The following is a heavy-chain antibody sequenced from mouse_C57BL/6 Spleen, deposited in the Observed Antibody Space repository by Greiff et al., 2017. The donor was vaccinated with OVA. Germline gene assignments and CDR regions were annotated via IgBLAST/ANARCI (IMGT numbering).Heavy chain of an antibody. CDR1: GYAFSSYW. CDR2: IYPGDGDT. Sequence: VKLQESGAELVKPGASVKISCKASGYAFSSYWMNWVKQRPGKGLEWIGQIYPGDGDTNYNGKFKGKATLTADKSSSTAYMQLSSLTSEDSAVYFCASDGYSGYWYFDVWGTGTTVTVSS. V-gene: IGHV1-80*01. D-gene: IGHD2-3*01. CDR3: ASDGYSGYWYFDV. J-gene: IGHJ1*03.